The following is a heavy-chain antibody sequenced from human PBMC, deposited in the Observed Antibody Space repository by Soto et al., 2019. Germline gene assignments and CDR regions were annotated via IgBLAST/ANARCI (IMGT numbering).Heavy chain of an antibody. Sequence: GGSLRLSCAASGFTFSDHYMDWVRQAPGKGLEWVGRTRNKANSYTTEYAASVKGRFTISRDDSKNSLYLQMNSLKTEDTAVYYCARSHPTRSNYYYGMDVWGQGTTVTVSS. CDR2: TRNKANSYTT. CDR3: ARSHPTRSNYYYGMDV. V-gene: IGHV3-72*01. CDR1: GFTFSDHY. J-gene: IGHJ6*02.